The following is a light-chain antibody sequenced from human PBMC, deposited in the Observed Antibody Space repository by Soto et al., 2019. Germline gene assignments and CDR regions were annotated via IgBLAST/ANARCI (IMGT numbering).Light chain of an antibody. Sequence: EIVMTQSPATLSVSPGERATLSCRASQSVSSNLAWYKQKPGQAPRLLIYGASTRATGIPARFSGSGSGTEFTLTISSLQSEDFEVYYCQQYNNWPPWFGQGTKVDIK. J-gene: IGKJ1*01. CDR1: QSVSSN. V-gene: IGKV3-15*01. CDR2: GAS. CDR3: QQYNNWPPW.